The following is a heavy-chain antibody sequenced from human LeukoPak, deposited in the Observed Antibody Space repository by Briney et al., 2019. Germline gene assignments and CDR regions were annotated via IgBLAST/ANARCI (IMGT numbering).Heavy chain of an antibody. CDR2: ISYDGSNK. D-gene: IGHD3-10*01. CDR3: ARTTTPHYYGSGSYALGY. CDR1: GFTFSTYA. J-gene: IGHJ4*02. V-gene: IGHV3-30-3*01. Sequence: PGGSLRLSCAASGFTFSTYAMHWVRQGPGKGLEWVAVISYDGSNKYYADSVKGRFTISRDNSKNTPYLQMSSLSAEDTAVYYCARTTTPHYYGSGSYALGYWGQGTLVTVPS.